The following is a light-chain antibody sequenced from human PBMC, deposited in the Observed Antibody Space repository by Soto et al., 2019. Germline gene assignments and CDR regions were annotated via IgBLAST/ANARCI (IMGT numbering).Light chain of an antibody. CDR2: GAS. CDR1: PSVSSN. V-gene: IGKV3-15*01. J-gene: IGKJ1*01. CDR3: QQYNWPPGGT. Sequence: EIVMTQSPATLSVSPGERATLSCRSSPSVSSNLAWYQQKPGQAPRLLIYGASTRATGIPARFSGSGSGTEFTLTISSLQSEDFAVYYCQQYNWPPGGTFGQGTKVEIK.